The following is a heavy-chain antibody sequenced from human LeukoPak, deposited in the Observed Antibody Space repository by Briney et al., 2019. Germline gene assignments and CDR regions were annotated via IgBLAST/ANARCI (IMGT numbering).Heavy chain of an antibody. CDR2: INHSGST. D-gene: IGHD6-19*01. Sequence: SETLSLTCAVYGGSFSGYYWSWIRQPPGKGLEWIGEINHSGSTNYNPSLKSRVTISVDTSKNQFSLKLSSVTAADTAVYYCVRGSRIAVAGTQYFQHWGQGTLVTVSS. V-gene: IGHV4-34*01. CDR1: GGSFSGYY. J-gene: IGHJ1*01. CDR3: VRGSRIAVAGTQYFQH.